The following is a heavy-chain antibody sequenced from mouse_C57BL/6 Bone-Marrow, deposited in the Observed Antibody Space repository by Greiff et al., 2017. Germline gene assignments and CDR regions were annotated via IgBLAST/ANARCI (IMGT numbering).Heavy chain of an antibody. CDR1: GFTFSDYG. J-gene: IGHJ3*01. Sequence: EVKLVESGGGLVKPGGSLKLSCAASGFTFSDYGMHWVRQAPEKGLEWVAYISRGSSTIYYADTVKGRFTISRDNAKNTLFLQMTSLRSEDTAMYYCARRDYDPAWFAYWGQGTLVTVSA. V-gene: IGHV5-17*01. CDR2: ISRGSSTI. CDR3: ARRDYDPAWFAY. D-gene: IGHD2-4*01.